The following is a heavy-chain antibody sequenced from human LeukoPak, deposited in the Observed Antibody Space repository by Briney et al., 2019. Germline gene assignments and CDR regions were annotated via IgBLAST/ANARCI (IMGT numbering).Heavy chain of an antibody. CDR3: AKERDSSGRHSDAFDI. D-gene: IGHD6-19*01. J-gene: IGHJ3*02. CDR2: ISGSGGST. CDR1: GFTFSSYA. Sequence: GGSLRLSCAASGFTFSSYAMSWVRQAPGKGLEWVSAISGSGGSTYYADSVKGRFTISRDNSKNTLYLQMNSLRAEDTAVYYCAKERDSSGRHSDAFDIWGQGTMVTVSS. V-gene: IGHV3-23*01.